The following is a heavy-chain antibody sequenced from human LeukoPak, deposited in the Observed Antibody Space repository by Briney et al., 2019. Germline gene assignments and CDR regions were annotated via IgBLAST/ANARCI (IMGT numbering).Heavy chain of an antibody. D-gene: IGHD4-23*01. J-gene: IGHJ6*02. CDR3: ARDGYGGNSVGDYYYGMDV. Sequence: ASVRVSSKASVYTFTTYGISWVRRAPGHGVEWLGWISAYNGNTSYAQKLQGRVTMTTDTSTSTAYMELRSLRSDDTAVYYCARDGYGGNSVGDYYYGMDVWGQGTTVTVS. CDR1: VYTFTTYG. CDR2: ISAYNGNT. V-gene: IGHV1-18*01.